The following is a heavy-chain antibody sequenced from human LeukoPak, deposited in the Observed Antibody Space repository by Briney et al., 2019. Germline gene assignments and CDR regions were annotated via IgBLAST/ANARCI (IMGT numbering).Heavy chain of an antibody. CDR1: GGPIRDFY. J-gene: IGHJ3*01. Sequence: PSETLSLTCTVSGGPIRDFYWSWIRQPPGKGLEWIGYTYYSGSTSYKPSLKSRVAISVDMSKSQFSLELSSVTAADTAIYYCTRHKRWLQSPDAFDVWGQGTMVTASS. CDR2: TYYSGST. CDR3: TRHKRWLQSPDAFDV. V-gene: IGHV4-59*08. D-gene: IGHD5-24*01.